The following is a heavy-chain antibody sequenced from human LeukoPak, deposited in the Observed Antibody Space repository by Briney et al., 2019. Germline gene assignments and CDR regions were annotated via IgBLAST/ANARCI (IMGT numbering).Heavy chain of an antibody. CDR2: INHSGST. CDR1: GGSFSGYY. CDR3: ARWRASPRRFYFDY. D-gene: IGHD3-3*01. Sequence: SETLSLTCAVYGGSFSGYYWSWIRQPPGKGLEWIGEINHSGSTNYNPSLKSRVTISVDTSKNQFSLKLSSVTAADTAVYYCARWRASPRRFYFDYWGQGTLVTVSS. J-gene: IGHJ4*02. V-gene: IGHV4-34*01.